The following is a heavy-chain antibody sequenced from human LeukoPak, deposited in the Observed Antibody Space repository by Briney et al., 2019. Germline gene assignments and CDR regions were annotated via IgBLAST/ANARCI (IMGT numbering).Heavy chain of an antibody. CDR2: IDWDDDK. CDR1: GFSLSTSGMC. J-gene: IGHJ4*02. V-gene: IGHV2-70*11. CDR3: ARYHGDYGQKRYYFDY. Sequence: ESGPTLVKPAQTLTLTCTFSGFSLSTSGMCVSWIRQPPGKALEWLARIDWDDDKYYSTSLKTRLTISKDTSKNQVVLTMTNMDPVDTATYYCARYHGDYGQKRYYFDYWGQGTLVTVSS. D-gene: IGHD4-17*01.